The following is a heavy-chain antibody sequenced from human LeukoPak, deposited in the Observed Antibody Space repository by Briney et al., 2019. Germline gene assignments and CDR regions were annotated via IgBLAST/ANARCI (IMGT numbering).Heavy chain of an antibody. CDR3: ARESARFLEWLVLDAFDI. V-gene: IGHV1-8*03. CDR1: GYTFTSYD. D-gene: IGHD3-3*01. J-gene: IGHJ3*02. CDR2: MNPNSGTT. Sequence: ASVKVSCKASGYTFTSYDINWVRQATGQGLEWMGWMNPNSGTTGYAQKFQGGVTITRNTSISTAYMELSSLRSEDTAVYYCARESARFLEWLVLDAFDIWGQGTMVTVSS.